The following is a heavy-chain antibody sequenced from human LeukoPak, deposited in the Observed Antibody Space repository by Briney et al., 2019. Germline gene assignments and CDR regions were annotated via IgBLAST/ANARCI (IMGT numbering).Heavy chain of an antibody. CDR2: ISAYNGNT. V-gene: IGHV1-18*01. CDR3: ARDFWSGDGFYYYGMDV. J-gene: IGHJ6*02. D-gene: IGHD3-3*01. Sequence: ASVKVSCKASGDSLTKYYIHWVRQAPGQGLEWMGWISAYNGNTNYAQKLQGRVTMTTDTSTSTAYMELRSLRSDDTAVYYCARDFWSGDGFYYYGMDVWGQGTTVTVSS. CDR1: GDSLTKYY.